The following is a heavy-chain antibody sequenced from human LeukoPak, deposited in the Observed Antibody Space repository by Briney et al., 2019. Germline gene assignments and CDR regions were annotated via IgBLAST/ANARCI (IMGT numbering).Heavy chain of an antibody. J-gene: IGHJ3*02. Sequence: SETLSPTCTVSGGSISSSSYYWGWIRQPPGKGLEWIGSIYYSGSTYYNPSLKSRVTISVDTSKNQFSLKLSSVTAADTAVYYCARRPQYYDILTGDDAFDIWGQGTMVTVSS. V-gene: IGHV4-39*01. D-gene: IGHD3-9*01. CDR3: ARRPQYYDILTGDDAFDI. CDR2: IYYSGST. CDR1: GGSISSSSYY.